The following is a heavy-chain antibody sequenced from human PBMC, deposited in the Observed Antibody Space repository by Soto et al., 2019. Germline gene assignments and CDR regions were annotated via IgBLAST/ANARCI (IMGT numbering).Heavy chain of an antibody. D-gene: IGHD5-12*01. J-gene: IGHJ3*02. CDR1: GGTFSSYT. CDR2: IIPILGIA. Sequence: QVQLVQSGAEVKKPGSSVKVSCKASGGTFSSYTISWVRQAPGQGLEWMGRIIPILGIANYAQKFQGRVTXTXDXXTSTAYMELNSRRSENTAVYYCARGQAEQASPSGIWGQGTMVTVSS. V-gene: IGHV1-69*02. CDR3: ARGQAEQASPSGI.